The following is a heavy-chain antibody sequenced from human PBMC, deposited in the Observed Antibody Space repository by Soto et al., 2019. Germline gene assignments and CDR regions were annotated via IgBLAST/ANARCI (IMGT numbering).Heavy chain of an antibody. V-gene: IGHV2-5*01. CDR1: GFSLRTSGVG. CDR3: AQRLGSRGSFDY. CDR2: IYWNDDK. J-gene: IGHJ4*02. D-gene: IGHD6-25*01. Sequence: SGPTLVNPTQTLTLTCTFSGFSLRTSGVGVGWIRQPPGKAPEWLALIYWNDDKRYSPSLKSRLTITKDTSKNQVVLTMTDMDPVDTGTYYCAQRLGSRGSFDYWGQGSLVTVSS.